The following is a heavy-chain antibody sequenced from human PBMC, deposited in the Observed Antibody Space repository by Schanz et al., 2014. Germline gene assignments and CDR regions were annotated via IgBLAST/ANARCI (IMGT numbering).Heavy chain of an antibody. V-gene: IGHV3-53*01. CDR1: GFTVNTNY. CDR3: AKDQGPVLPPFDS. Sequence: EVQLVESGGGLIQPGGSLRLSCAVSGFTVNTNYMSWVRQAPGKGLEWISSMYINSGSTQYADSVKGRFTISRDNSMHTLYLQMNSLRDEDTAVYFCAKDQGPVLPPFDSWGQGTLVTVSS. CDR2: MYINSGST. J-gene: IGHJ4*02. D-gene: IGHD1-26*01.